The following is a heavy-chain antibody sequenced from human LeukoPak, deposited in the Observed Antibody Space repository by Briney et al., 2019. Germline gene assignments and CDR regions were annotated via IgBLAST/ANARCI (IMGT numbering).Heavy chain of an antibody. Sequence: GTSEKVSCKASGYTFTGHYIYWVRQAPGQGREWMGWINHNRGDTNYAQKFQGRVTMTRDTSTNTAYMELSRLRSDDTAVYYCARDIGSGSYYWGQGTLVTVSS. CDR1: GYTFTGHY. CDR3: ARDIGSGSYY. V-gene: IGHV1-2*02. CDR2: INHNRGDT. D-gene: IGHD3-10*01. J-gene: IGHJ4*02.